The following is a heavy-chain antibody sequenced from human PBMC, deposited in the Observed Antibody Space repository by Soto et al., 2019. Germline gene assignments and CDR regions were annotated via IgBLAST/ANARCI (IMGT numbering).Heavy chain of an antibody. CDR3: ARDSRTGDAFDI. Sequence: QVQLVQSGAEVKKPGASVKVSCKASGYTFSSYSISWVRQAPGQGLEWMGWISAYNGNTNYAQKLQGRFTMTTDTATTRVYMELTGLSSYDTAVYFWARDSRTGDAFDIWGQGTMVTVSS. V-gene: IGHV1-18*01. CDR1: GYTFSSYS. CDR2: ISAYNGNT. J-gene: IGHJ3*02. D-gene: IGHD2-8*02.